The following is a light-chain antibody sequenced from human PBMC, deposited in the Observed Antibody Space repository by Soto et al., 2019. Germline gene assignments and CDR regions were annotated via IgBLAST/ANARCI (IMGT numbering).Light chain of an antibody. CDR2: QVS. Sequence: DIQMTQSPSTLSASVGDRVTITCRASQSINGWLAWYQQKPGKAPKVLISQVSNLESGVPSRFSGSGSGTEFTLTITSLPPDDSATYYCQQYSSYFGGGTKVEIK. CDR1: QSINGW. CDR3: QQYSSY. V-gene: IGKV1-5*01. J-gene: IGKJ4*01.